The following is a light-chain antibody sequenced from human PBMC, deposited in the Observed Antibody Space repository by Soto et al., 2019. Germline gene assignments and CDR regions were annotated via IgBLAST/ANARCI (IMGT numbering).Light chain of an antibody. CDR1: SSNVGAYNY. CDR3: CSYAGNSLWV. V-gene: IGLV2-11*01. J-gene: IGLJ3*02. CDR2: DVS. Sequence: QSVLTQPRSVSGSPGQSVTISCTGNSSNVGAYNYVSWYQQYPGKGPRLMIYDVSKWPSGVPDRFSGSKSGNTASLTISGLQAEDEADYYCCSYAGNSLWVFGGGTKLTVL.